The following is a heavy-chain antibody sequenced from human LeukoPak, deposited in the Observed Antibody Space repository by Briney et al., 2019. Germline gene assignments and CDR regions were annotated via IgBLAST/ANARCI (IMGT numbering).Heavy chain of an antibody. CDR1: GYTFTSYG. D-gene: IGHD4-17*01. J-gene: IGHJ4*02. V-gene: IGHV1-18*01. Sequence: ASVKVSCKASGYTFTSYGISWVRQAPGQGLEWMGWISAYNGNTNYAQKLQGRVTMTTDTSTSTAYMELRSLRSDDTAVYYCARVSPNTVTTLQYFDYWGQGTLVTVSS. CDR3: ARVSPNTVTTLQYFDY. CDR2: ISAYNGNT.